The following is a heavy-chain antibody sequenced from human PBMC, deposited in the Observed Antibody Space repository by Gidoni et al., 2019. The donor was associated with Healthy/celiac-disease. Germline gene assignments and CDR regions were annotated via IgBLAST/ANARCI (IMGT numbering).Heavy chain of an antibody. CDR3: ARDIGDYCSSTSCYWAYYYYMDV. J-gene: IGHJ6*03. CDR2: ISSSSSYI. V-gene: IGHV3-21*01. D-gene: IGHD2-2*01. Sequence: EVQLVVSGGGLVKPGGSLRLSCAASGFTFSSSSMNWVRPAPGKGLEWVSSISSSSSYIYYADSVKGRFTISRDNAKNSLYLQMNSLRAEDTAVYYCARDIGDYCSSTSCYWAYYYYMDVWGKGTTVTVSS. CDR1: GFTFSSSS.